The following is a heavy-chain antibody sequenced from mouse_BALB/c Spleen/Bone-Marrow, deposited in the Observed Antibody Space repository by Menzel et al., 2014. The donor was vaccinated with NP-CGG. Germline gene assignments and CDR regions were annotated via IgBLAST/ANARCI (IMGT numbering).Heavy chain of an antibody. V-gene: IGHV1-82*01. CDR2: IYPGDGDY. J-gene: IGHJ1*01. CDR3: ARVLIHCAGYWYFDF. D-gene: IGHD1-2*01. Sequence: QVQLQQPGPELVKPGASVKISCKASGYAFSSSWMNWVKQRPGQGLEWIGRIYPGDGDYNYNGKFKGKATLTADKSSSTAYMQLSSLTSVDSAVYFCARVLIHCAGYWYFDFRGAGTTVTGSS. CDR1: GYAFSSSW.